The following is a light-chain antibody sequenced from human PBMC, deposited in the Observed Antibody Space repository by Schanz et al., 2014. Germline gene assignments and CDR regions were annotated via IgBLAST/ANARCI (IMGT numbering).Light chain of an antibody. CDR3: SSYAGDDYVL. V-gene: IGLV2-8*01. CDR2: EVT. Sequence: QSALTQPPSASGSPGQSVTISCTGTSSDFGAYNSVSWYQQHPGKAPKVIIYEVTKRPSGVPDRFSGSKSGNTASLTVSGLQADDEAEYYCSSYAGDDYVLFGGGTKLTVL. J-gene: IGLJ2*01. CDR1: SSDFGAYNS.